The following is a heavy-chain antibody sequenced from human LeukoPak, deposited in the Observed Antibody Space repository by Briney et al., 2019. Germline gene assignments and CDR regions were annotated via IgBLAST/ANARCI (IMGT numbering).Heavy chain of an antibody. CDR1: GRSFSGYY. J-gene: IGHJ6*03. D-gene: IGHD6-6*01. CDR2: INHSGST. CDR3: ARAARLTPNSYYYHMDV. V-gene: IGHV4-34*01. Sequence: PSETLSLTCAVYGRSFSGYYWIWIRQPPGKGLECIGEINHSGSTNYNPSLKSRVTISVDTSKNQFSLKLRSVTAADTAVYYCARAARLTPNSYYYHMDVWGKGTTVTVSS.